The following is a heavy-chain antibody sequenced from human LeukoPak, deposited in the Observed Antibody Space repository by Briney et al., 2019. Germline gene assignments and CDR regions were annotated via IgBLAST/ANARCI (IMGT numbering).Heavy chain of an antibody. Sequence: PSETLSLTCTVSGASFNSDDQHWNWIRQSPGKGLEWIGSIHPSGMLYNDPSLESRVTMSRDTSKNQFSLNLNSVTAADTAVYFCSRGLDSRKLGYWGQGILVTVSS. J-gene: IGHJ4*02. CDR3: SRGLDSRKLGY. V-gene: IGHV4-31*03. CDR1: GASFNSDDQH. CDR2: IHPSGML. D-gene: IGHD3-22*01.